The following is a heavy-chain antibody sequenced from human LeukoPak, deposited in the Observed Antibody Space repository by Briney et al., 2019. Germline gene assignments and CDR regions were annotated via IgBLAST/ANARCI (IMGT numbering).Heavy chain of an antibody. D-gene: IGHD1-26*01. CDR2: IWYDGSNK. CDR3: ARGRDLLSY. J-gene: IGHJ4*02. CDR1: GFSFSSYG. Sequence: GGSLILSCAASGFSFSSYGMHWVRQAPGKGLEWVAVIWYDGSNKYYADSVKGRFTISRDNSKNTLYLQMNSLRVEDTAVYYCARGRDLLSYWGQGTLVTVSS. V-gene: IGHV3-33*01.